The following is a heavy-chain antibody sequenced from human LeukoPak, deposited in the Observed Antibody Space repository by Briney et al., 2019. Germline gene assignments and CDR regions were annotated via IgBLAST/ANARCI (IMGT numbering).Heavy chain of an antibody. CDR1: GYIFTSYY. V-gene: IGHV1-46*01. CDR2: INCSGGGT. J-gene: IGHJ4*02. D-gene: IGHD1-14*01. CDR3: ARDRYHGH. Sequence: ASVKASCKASGYIFTSYYIHWVRQAPGQGLEWMGIINCSGGGTGYAPAFQGRITMTRDTSTSTVYMELSGLKSEDTAVYYCARDRYHGHWGQGTLVTVSS.